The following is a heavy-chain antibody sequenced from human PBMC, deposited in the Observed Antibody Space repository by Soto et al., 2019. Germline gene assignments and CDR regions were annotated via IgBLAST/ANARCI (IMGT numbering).Heavy chain of an antibody. J-gene: IGHJ5*02. V-gene: IGHV4-4*09. D-gene: IGHD3-22*01. CDR2: MDKGGSI. CDR3: ARRYYDRRGYAVDP. Sequence: QVQLQESGPGLVKPSETLSLTCRVSGGSISDDYWSWIRQPPGKGLEWIGYMDKGGSINYNPSLKSRVTIPVNTSKNPFALKRNAVTAADTAVYYCARRYYDRRGYAVDPWGQGTLVTVSS. CDR1: GGSISDDY.